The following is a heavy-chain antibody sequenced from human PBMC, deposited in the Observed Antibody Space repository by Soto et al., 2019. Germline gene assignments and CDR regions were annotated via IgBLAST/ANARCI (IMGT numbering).Heavy chain of an antibody. V-gene: IGHV4-39*01. CDR1: GGSISSTNYY. J-gene: IGHJ5*02. CDR2: VYYNGFT. D-gene: IGHD3-3*01. CDR3: ARQDDFWSGSNWFDP. Sequence: SETLSLSCTVSGGSISSTNYYWGWIRQPPGKGLEWIGNVYYNGFTYYNPSLKSRVTISVDTSKNHFSLKLTSVTAAYTSVYYCARQDDFWSGSNWFDPWGQGTLVTVSS.